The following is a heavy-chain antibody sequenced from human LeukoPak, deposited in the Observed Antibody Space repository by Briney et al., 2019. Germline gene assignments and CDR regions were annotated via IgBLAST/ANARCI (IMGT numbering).Heavy chain of an antibody. CDR1: GYSFTGYL. CDR3: ARERAHDSSAYPDV. D-gene: IGHD3-22*01. V-gene: IGHV1-2*02. CDR2: INFNSGGT. J-gene: IGHJ4*02. Sequence: ASVQVSCKAFGYSFTGYLLHWVRQAPGQGLEWMGFINFNSGGTNYEQKFQGRVTMTRDTSISTAYMELSRLRSDDTAVYYCARERAHDSSAYPDVWGQGTLVTVSP.